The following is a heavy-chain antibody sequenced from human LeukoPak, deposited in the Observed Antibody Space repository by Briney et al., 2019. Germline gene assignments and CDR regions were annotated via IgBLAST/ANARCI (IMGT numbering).Heavy chain of an antibody. CDR2: IYTSGST. Sequence: SETLSLTFTVSRYYISSYYWSWIRQPAGKGLEWIGRIYTSGSTNYNPSLKSRVTMSVDTSKNQFSLKLSSVTAADTAVYYCARLSSSGAFDIWGQGTMVTVSS. CDR1: RYYISSYY. D-gene: IGHD6-6*01. V-gene: IGHV4-4*07. J-gene: IGHJ3*02. CDR3: ARLSSSGAFDI.